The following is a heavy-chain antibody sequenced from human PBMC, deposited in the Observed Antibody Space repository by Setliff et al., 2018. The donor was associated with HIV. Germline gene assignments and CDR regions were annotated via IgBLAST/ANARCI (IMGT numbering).Heavy chain of an antibody. CDR3: ARDRDEKWDLPNWFDP. V-gene: IGHV1-3*01. CDR2: INAGNGNT. Sequence: ASVKVSCKASGYTFTNYPIHWVRQAPGQSLEWMGWINAGNGNTKYSQKLQGRVTITRDTSASTAYMELSSLRSEDTAVYYCARDRDEKWDLPNWFDPWGQGTLVTVSS. CDR1: GYTFTNYP. D-gene: IGHD1-26*01. J-gene: IGHJ5*02.